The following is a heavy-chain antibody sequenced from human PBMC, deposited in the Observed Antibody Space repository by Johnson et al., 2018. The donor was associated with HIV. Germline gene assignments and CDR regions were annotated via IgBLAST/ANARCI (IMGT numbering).Heavy chain of an antibody. D-gene: IGHD3-22*01. J-gene: IGHJ3*02. CDR1: GFTFRTSG. CDR2: ISYDGSNK. V-gene: IGHV3-30*19. Sequence: QVQLVESGGGVVQPGRSLRLSCVASGFTFRTSGMHWVRQAPGQGLEWVAVISYDGSNKYYADSVKGRFTISRDNSKNTLYLQMNSLRAEDTAVYYCARDPAIRWSEWDSSGYYSPDAFDIWGQGTLVTVS. CDR3: ARDPAIRWSEWDSSGYYSPDAFDI.